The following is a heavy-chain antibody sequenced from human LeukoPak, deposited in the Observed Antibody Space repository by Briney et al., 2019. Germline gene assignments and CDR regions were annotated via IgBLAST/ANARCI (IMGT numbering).Heavy chain of an antibody. CDR2: IYYSGST. D-gene: IGHD4-17*01. Sequence: GSLRLSCAASGFTFSSYSMNWVRQAPGKGLEWIGSIYYSGSTFNNPSLKSRVTISVDTSKNQFSLKVSSVTAADTAVYYCARDSYGDSGRRVFDYWGQGTLVTVSS. V-gene: IGHV4-39*07. CDR3: ARDSYGDSGRRVFDY. CDR1: GFTFSSYS. J-gene: IGHJ4*02.